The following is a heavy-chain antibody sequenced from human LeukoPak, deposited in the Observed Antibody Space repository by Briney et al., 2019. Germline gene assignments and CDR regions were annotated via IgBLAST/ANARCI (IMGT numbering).Heavy chain of an antibody. D-gene: IGHD1-1*01. Sequence: GGSLRLSCAASGFSVSSNYMSWVRQAPGKGLEWVSVIYSDDSTYYADSVKGRFTISRDNSENTLYLQMDNMRAEDTAVYYCARDPSNEPFDYWGQGTLVTVSS. CDR2: IYSDDST. V-gene: IGHV3-53*01. J-gene: IGHJ4*02. CDR3: ARDPSNEPFDY. CDR1: GFSVSSNY.